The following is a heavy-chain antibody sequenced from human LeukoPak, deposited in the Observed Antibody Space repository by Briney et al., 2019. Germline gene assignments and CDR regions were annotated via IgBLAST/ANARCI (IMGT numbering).Heavy chain of an antibody. CDR1: GGTFSSYA. Sequence: ASVKVSCKASGGTFSSYAISWVRQAPGQGLEWMGWINPNSGGTNYAQKFQGRVTMTRDTSISTAYMELSRLRSDDTAVYYCARGSSTGSYYFDYWGQGTLVTVSS. J-gene: IGHJ4*02. V-gene: IGHV1-2*02. CDR3: ARGSSTGSYYFDY. CDR2: INPNSGGT. D-gene: IGHD3-10*01.